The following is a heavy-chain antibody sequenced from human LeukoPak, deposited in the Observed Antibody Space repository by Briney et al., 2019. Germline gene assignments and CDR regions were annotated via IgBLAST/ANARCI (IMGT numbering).Heavy chain of an antibody. Sequence: GGSLRLSCAASGFTFSSYEMNWVRQAPGKGLEWVSYISSSGSTIYYADSVKGRFTISRDNAKNSLYLQMNSLRAEDTAVYYCAKVPSSGPERPFDYWGQGTLVTVSS. CDR1: GFTFSSYE. CDR2: ISSSGSTI. D-gene: IGHD3-22*01. CDR3: AKVPSSGPERPFDY. J-gene: IGHJ4*02. V-gene: IGHV3-48*03.